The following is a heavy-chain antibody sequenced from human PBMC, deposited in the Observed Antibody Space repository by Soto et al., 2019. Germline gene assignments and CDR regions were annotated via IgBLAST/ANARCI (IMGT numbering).Heavy chain of an antibody. V-gene: IGHV1-18*01. CDR1: GYTFTSYG. CDR3: ARADYYDSSGFYYDC. Sequence: GASVKVSCKASGYTFTSYGISWVRQAPGQGLEWMGWISAYNGSTNYAQKLQGRVTMTTDTSTSTVYMELSSLRSEDTAVYFCARADYYDSSGFYYDCWGQGSLVTVSS. D-gene: IGHD3-22*01. CDR2: ISAYNGST. J-gene: IGHJ4*02.